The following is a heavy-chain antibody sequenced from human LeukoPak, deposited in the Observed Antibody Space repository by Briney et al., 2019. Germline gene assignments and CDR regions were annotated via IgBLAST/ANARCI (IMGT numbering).Heavy chain of an antibody. CDR1: GFTFSKYG. CDR3: AKTNYDRTFDY. Sequence: GGSLRLSCAASGFTFSKYGMSWVRQAPGKGLEWVSTISDSGNSTNYADSVKGRFTISRDNSKNTLYLQMNSLRAEDTAVYYCAKTNYDRTFDYWGQGTLVTVSS. D-gene: IGHD4/OR15-4a*01. V-gene: IGHV3-23*01. CDR2: ISDSGNST. J-gene: IGHJ4*02.